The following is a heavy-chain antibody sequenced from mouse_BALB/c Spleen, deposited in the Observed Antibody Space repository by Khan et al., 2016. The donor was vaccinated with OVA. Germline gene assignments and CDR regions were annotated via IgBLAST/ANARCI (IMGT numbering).Heavy chain of an antibody. Sequence: EVQLQQSGPDLVKPGASVKISCKASGYSFTLYYMTWVKQSQGKSLEWIGRVNPNTGGSDYNQEFKGKAILTVDKSSNPAYMELHSLKSEDSAVYYCARGYDFFAYWGQGTLVTVSA. CDR1: GYSFTLYY. V-gene: IGHV1-26*01. CDR2: VNPNTGGS. J-gene: IGHJ3*01. CDR3: ARGYDFFAY. D-gene: IGHD2-14*01.